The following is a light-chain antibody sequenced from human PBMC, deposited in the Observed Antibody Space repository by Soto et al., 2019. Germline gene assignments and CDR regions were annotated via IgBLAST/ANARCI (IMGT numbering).Light chain of an antibody. J-gene: IGKJ2*01. CDR1: QSVSSY. CDR2: DAS. Sequence: EIVLTQSPATLSLSPGERATLSCRASQSVSSYLAWYQQKPGQAPRLLIYDASNRATGIPARFSASGSWTDFTLTISSLEPEDFAVYYCQHRSNSYTGRQGTKLEIK. V-gene: IGKV3-11*01. CDR3: QHRSNSYT.